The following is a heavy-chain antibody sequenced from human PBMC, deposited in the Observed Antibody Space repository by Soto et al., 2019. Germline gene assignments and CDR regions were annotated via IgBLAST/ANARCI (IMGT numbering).Heavy chain of an antibody. V-gene: IGHV3-23*01. CDR3: AKEIGYYDFRSGYPA. J-gene: IGHJ5*02. CDR1: GFTFSSYA. D-gene: IGHD3-3*01. CDR2: ISESGGST. Sequence: GGSLRLSCAASGFTFSSYAMSWVRQAPGKGLEWVSAISESGGSTYYADSVKGRFTISRDNSKNTQYLQMNSLRAEDTAVYYCAKEIGYYDFRSGYPAWGQGTLVTVSS.